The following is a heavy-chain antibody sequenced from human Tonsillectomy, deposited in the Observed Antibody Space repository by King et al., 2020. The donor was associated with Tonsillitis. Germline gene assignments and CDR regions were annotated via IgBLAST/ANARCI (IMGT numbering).Heavy chain of an antibody. Sequence: VQLVESGGGLIQPGGSLRLSCAASGFNVNTKYMSWFRQAPGRAREWVSSIYSGGTTYYAKSVKGRVTISSDTSKNTLYLQMNRLKVDDTAVYYCAREGDDYVWGSYRSFGYWGQGTLVTVSS. V-gene: IGHV3-53*01. J-gene: IGHJ4*02. CDR1: GFNVNTKY. CDR2: IYSGGTT. CDR3: AREGDDYVWGSYRSFGY. D-gene: IGHD3-16*01.